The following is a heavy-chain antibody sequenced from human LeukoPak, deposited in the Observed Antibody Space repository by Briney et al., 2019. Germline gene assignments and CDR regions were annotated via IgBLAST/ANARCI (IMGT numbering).Heavy chain of an antibody. D-gene: IGHD2-15*01. CDR3: ARDFPLLRTSIYYYYGMDV. J-gene: IGHJ6*02. CDR2: INPNSGGT. Sequence: GASVKVSCKASGYTFTGYYVHWVRQAPGQGLEWLGWINPNSGGTNYAQKFQGRVTMTRDTSISTAYMELSRLRSDDTAVYYCARDFPLLRTSIYYYYGMDVWGQGTTVTVSS. V-gene: IGHV1-2*02. CDR1: GYTFTGYY.